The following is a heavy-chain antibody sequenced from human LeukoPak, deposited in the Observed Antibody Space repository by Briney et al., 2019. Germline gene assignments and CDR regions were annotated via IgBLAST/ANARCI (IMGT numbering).Heavy chain of an antibody. V-gene: IGHV4-59*01. CDR1: GGSISSYY. CDR2: ISYSGST. J-gene: IGHJ4*02. Sequence: PSETLSLTCTVSGGSISSYYWSWIRQPPGKGLEWIGYISYSGSTNYNPSLKSRVTISVDTSRYQFSLKLSSVTAADTAVYYCARGRLGGSGSYYNVLDYWGQGTLVTVSS. CDR3: ARGRLGGSGSYYNVLDY. D-gene: IGHD3-10*01.